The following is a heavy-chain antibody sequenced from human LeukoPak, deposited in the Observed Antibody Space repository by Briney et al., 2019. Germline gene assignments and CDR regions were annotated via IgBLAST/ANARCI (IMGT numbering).Heavy chain of an antibody. Sequence: GGSLRLSCAASGFTFSSYAMSWVRQAPGKGLEWVSAISGSGGSTYCADSVKGRFTISRDNSKNTLYLQMNSLRAEDTAVYYCAGRAGAYSHPYDYWGQGTLVTVSS. V-gene: IGHV3-23*01. CDR2: ISGSGGST. CDR1: GFTFSSYA. D-gene: IGHD4/OR15-4a*01. J-gene: IGHJ4*02. CDR3: AGRAGAYSHPYDY.